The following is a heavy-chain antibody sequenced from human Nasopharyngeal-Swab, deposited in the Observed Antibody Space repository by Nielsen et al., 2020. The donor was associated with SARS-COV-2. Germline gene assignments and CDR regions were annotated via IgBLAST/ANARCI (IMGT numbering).Heavy chain of an antibody. CDR1: GYTFTSYG. Sequence: ASVKVSCKASGYTFTSYGISWVRQAPGQGLEWMGWISAYNGNTNYAQKLQGRVTMTTDTSTSTAYMELRSLRSDDTAVYYCARFYYDSSGHTENDYWGQGTLVTVSS. CDR3: ARFYYDSSGHTENDY. CDR2: ISAYNGNT. V-gene: IGHV1-18*01. J-gene: IGHJ4*02. D-gene: IGHD3-22*01.